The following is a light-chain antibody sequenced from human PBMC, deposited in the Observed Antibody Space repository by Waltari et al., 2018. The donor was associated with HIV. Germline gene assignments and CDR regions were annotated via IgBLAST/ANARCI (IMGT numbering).Light chain of an antibody. Sequence: QSALTQPASVSGSPGQSITISCTGTSSDVGAYKYVSWYQHQPGEATKLMIYDVSNLPAGVSNRSAGSKSGNTASLTISGLQVADEADYYCSSFTSSSIPYVFGTGTKVTVL. CDR3: SSFTSSSIPYV. CDR2: DVS. CDR1: SSDVGAYKY. V-gene: IGLV2-14*03. J-gene: IGLJ1*01.